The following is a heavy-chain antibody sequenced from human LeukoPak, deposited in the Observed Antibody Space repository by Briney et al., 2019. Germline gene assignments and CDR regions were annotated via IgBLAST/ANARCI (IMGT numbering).Heavy chain of an antibody. CDR3: ARGHSSSWYYFDY. J-gene: IGHJ4*02. D-gene: IGHD6-13*01. Sequence: SETLSLTCAVYGGSFSGYYWSWIRQPPGKGLEWIGEINHSGSTNYNPSLKSRVTISVDTSKNQFSLKLSSVAAADTAVYHCARGHSSSWYYFDYWGQGTLVTASS. CDR1: GGSFSGYY. CDR2: INHSGST. V-gene: IGHV4-34*01.